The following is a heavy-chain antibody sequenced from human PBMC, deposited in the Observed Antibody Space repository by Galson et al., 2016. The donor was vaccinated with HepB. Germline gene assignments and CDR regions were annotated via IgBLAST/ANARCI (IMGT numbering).Heavy chain of an antibody. V-gene: IGHV3-23*01. CDR2: ISASGGST. CDR1: GFTFDTYA. CDR3: ATHDLPRYYFDY. Sequence: SLRLSCAASGFTFDTYAMSWVRQAPGMGLEWVSAISASGGSTYYADSVKGRFTISRDNSRNTLYLQMNSLRAEDTAVYYCATHDLPRYYFDYWGQGTLATVSS. D-gene: IGHD2-21*02. J-gene: IGHJ4*02.